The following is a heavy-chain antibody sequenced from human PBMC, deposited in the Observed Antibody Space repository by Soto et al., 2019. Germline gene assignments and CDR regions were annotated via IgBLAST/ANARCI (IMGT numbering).Heavy chain of an antibody. CDR1: GFTFSSYG. CDR2: IWYDGSNK. J-gene: IGHJ4*02. D-gene: IGHD3-22*01. V-gene: IGHV3-33*01. Sequence: GGSLRLSCAASGFTFSSYGMHWVRQAPGKGLEWVAVIWYDGSNKYYADSVKGRFTISRDNSKNTLYLQMNSLRAEDTAVYYCARAGDSSGYYWGNFDYWGQGTLVTVSS. CDR3: ARAGDSSGYYWGNFDY.